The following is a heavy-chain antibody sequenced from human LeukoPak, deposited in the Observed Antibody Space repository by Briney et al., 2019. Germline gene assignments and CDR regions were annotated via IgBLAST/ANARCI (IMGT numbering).Heavy chain of an antibody. CDR1: GFTVSSNY. CDR3: ARHELLRPAFDI. Sequence: GGSLRLSCAASGFTVSSNYMSWVRQAPGKGLEWVSVIYSGGSTYYADSVKGRFTISRDNSKNTLYLQMNSLRAADTAVYYCARHELLRPAFDIWGQGTMVTVSS. V-gene: IGHV3-53*01. J-gene: IGHJ3*02. CDR2: IYSGGST. D-gene: IGHD3-10*01.